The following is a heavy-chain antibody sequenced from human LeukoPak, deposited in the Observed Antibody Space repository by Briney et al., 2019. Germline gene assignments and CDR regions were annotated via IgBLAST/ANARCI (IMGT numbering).Heavy chain of an antibody. V-gene: IGHV3-23*01. CDR1: GFTFSSYA. D-gene: IGHD2-8*01. Sequence: GGSLRLSCAASGFTFSSYAMNWVRQAPGRGLEWVSGFSGSGGTTYYADSVKGRFTISRDNSKNTLYLQMNGLRAEDTAVYYCANGNRCTSPNCLGYYYFYMDVWGKGTTDTVSS. CDR3: ANGNRCTSPNCLGYYYFYMDV. J-gene: IGHJ6*03. CDR2: FSGSGGTT.